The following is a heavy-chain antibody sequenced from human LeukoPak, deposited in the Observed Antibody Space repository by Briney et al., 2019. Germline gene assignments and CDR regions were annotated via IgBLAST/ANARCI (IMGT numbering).Heavy chain of an antibody. CDR1: GFTFSSYG. V-gene: IGHV3-33*01. J-gene: IGHJ4*02. CDR3: ARALFDRGPYYSDY. Sequence: GRSLRLSCAASGFTFSSYGMHWVRQAPGKGLEWVAVIWYDGSNKYYADSVKGRFTISRDNSKNTLYLQMNSLRVEDTAVYYCARALFDRGPYYSDYWGQGTLVTVSS. CDR2: IWYDGSNK. D-gene: IGHD2-15*01.